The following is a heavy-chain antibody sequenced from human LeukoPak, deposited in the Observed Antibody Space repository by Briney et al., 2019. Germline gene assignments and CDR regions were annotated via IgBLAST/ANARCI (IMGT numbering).Heavy chain of an antibody. Sequence: GGSLRLSCAASGFTFSSYSMNWVRQAPGKGLEWVSSISSSSSYIYYADSVKGRFTISRDNAKNSLYLQMNSLRAEDTAVYYCARGGDYWEAAFDIWGQGTMVTVFS. V-gene: IGHV3-21*01. CDR2: ISSSSSYI. D-gene: IGHD2-21*02. CDR3: ARGGDYWEAAFDI. CDR1: GFTFSSYS. J-gene: IGHJ3*02.